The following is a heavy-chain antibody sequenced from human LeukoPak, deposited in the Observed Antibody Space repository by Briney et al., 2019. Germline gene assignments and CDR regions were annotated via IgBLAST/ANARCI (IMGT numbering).Heavy chain of an antibody. CDR1: GGSISSSSHY. J-gene: IGHJ4*02. V-gene: IGHV4-39*01. Sequence: SETLSLTCTVSGGSISSSSHYWGWIRQPPGKGLEWIGSIYYGGSTYYNPSLKSRVIISVDTSKNQFSLKLISVTAADTAVYYCARLDYWGQGTLVTVSS. CDR2: IYYGGST. CDR3: ARLDY.